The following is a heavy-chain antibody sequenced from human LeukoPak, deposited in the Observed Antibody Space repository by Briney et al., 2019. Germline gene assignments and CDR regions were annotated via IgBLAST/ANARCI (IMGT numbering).Heavy chain of an antibody. V-gene: IGHV3-33*03. D-gene: IGHD6-13*01. CDR1: GFTFSNYG. CDR3: AKVRQFTAATGTGLDY. J-gene: IGHJ4*02. Sequence: GGSLRLSCAASGFTFSNYGMHWVRQTQGKGLDWVAVIWHDGSIKYYADSVRGRFTISRDNSMNTVYLQMNSLRVEDTAVYYCAKVRQFTAATGTGLDYWGQGTLVTVSS. CDR2: IWHDGSIK.